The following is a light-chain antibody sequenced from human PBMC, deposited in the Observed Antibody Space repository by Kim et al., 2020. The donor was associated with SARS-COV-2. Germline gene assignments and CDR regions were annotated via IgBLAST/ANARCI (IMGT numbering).Light chain of an antibody. CDR3: QAWDSSSHWV. J-gene: IGLJ3*02. CDR2: QDS. CDR1: KLGNKY. V-gene: IGLV3-1*01. Sequence: SYELTQPPSVSVSPGQTASITCSGDKLGNKYACWYQQKPGQSPVLVIYQDSTRPSGIPERFSGSNSGNTATLTISGTQAMDEADYYCQAWDSSSHWVFGGGTKQTVL.